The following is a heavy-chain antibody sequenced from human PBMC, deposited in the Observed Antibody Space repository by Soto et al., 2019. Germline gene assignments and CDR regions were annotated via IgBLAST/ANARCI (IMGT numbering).Heavy chain of an antibody. CDR2: ISYVRTT. CDR3: ANRFSGGRYSSSSDDY. D-gene: IGHD6-6*01. CDR1: GASIGSGPYY. Sequence: SETLSLTXTVSGASIGSGPYYWGWIRQPPGKGLEWIGSISYVRTTYYNPSLKGRVTISVDTSKKHYSLYLTSVTAADTAVYYGANRFSGGRYSSSSDDYWGQGMLVTVSS. V-gene: IGHV4-39*02. J-gene: IGHJ4*02.